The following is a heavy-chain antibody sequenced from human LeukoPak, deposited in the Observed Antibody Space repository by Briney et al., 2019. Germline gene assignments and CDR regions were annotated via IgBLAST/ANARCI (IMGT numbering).Heavy chain of an antibody. CDR2: ISSSSSYK. J-gene: IGHJ4*02. CDR1: GFTFSSYS. CDR3: ARDSSGWLRELDY. D-gene: IGHD6-19*01. V-gene: IGHV3-21*01. Sequence: GGSLRLSCAASGFTFSSYSMNWVRQAPGKGLEWVSSISSSSSYKYYADSVKGRFTISRDNAKNSLYLQMSSLRAEDTAVYYCARDSSGWLRELDYWGQGTLVTVSS.